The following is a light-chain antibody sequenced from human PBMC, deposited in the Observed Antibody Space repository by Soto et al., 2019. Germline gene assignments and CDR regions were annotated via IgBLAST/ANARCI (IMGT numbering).Light chain of an antibody. CDR1: QSINNY. Sequence: DIQMTQSPSSLSASVGDRVTITCRASQSINNYLNWYQQKSGKSPKLLISAASTLQSGVPSIFSGRGSGTVFSLPISSLQPDDFATYHCQQTYSRPWTFGQGTMVEIK. J-gene: IGKJ1*01. CDR2: AAS. V-gene: IGKV1-39*01. CDR3: QQTYSRPWT.